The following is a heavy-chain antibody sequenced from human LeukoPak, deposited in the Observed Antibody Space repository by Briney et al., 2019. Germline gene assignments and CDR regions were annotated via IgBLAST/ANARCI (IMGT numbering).Heavy chain of an antibody. V-gene: IGHV1-18*01. J-gene: IGHJ4*02. CDR1: GYTFTSYG. D-gene: IGHD3-22*01. CDR3: AGDSEPNYYDSSGYYYFDY. CDR2: ISAYNGNT. Sequence: ASVKVSCKASGYTFTSYGISWVRQAPGQGLEWMGWISAYNGNTNYAQKPQGRVTMTTDTSTSTAYMELRSLRSDDTAVYYCAGDSEPNYYDSSGYYYFDYWGQGTLVTVSS.